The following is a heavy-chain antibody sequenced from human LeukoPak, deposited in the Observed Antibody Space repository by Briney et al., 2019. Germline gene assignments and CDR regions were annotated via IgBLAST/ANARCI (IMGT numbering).Heavy chain of an antibody. CDR2: IYTSGST. D-gene: IGHD6-25*01. J-gene: IGHJ6*02. Sequence: SETLSLTCTVSGGSISSYYWSWIRQPAGKGLEWLGRIYTSGSTNYNPSLKSRVTMSVDTSKNQFSLKLSSVTAADTAVYYCARHGAAYYYYGIDVWGQGTTATVSS. CDR3: ARHGAAYYYYGIDV. V-gene: IGHV4-4*07. CDR1: GGSISSYY.